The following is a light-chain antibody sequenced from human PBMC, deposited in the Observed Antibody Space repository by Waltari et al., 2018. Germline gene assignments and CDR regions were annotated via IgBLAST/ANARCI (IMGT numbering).Light chain of an antibody. CDR1: QSISSW. CDR3: QQYNIYWT. J-gene: IGKJ1*01. Sequence: DIQMTQSPSTLSASVGDRVTITSRASQSISSWLAWYQQKPGKAPKLLIYKSSSLESGVPSRFSGSGSGTEFTLTISSLQPDDFATYYCQQYNIYWTFGQGTKVEIK. CDR2: KSS. V-gene: IGKV1-5*03.